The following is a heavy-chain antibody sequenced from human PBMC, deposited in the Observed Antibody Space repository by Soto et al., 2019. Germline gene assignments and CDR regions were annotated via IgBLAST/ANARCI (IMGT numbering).Heavy chain of an antibody. CDR2: IIPIFGTA. V-gene: IGHV1-69*01. CDR1: GGTFSSYA. D-gene: IGHD4-17*01. J-gene: IGHJ6*02. Sequence: QVQLVQSGAEVKKPGSSVKVSCKASGGTFSSYAISWVRQAPGQGLEWMGGIIPIFGTANYAQKFQGRVTITADESTSTAYMELSSLRSEDTAVYYCARVIDYGRNSYYYYYYGMDVWGQGTTVTVSS. CDR3: ARVIDYGRNSYYYYYYGMDV.